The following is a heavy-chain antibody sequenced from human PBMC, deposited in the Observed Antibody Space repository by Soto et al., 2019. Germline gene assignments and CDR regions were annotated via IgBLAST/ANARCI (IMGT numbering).Heavy chain of an antibody. D-gene: IGHD4-17*01. CDR3: AKDRYGDYGGIDY. J-gene: IGHJ4*02. Sequence: VRQAPGKGLEWVSVITGSGGSTYYADSVKGRFTISRDTSKNTLFLQMNSLRAEDTAVYYCAKDRYGDYGGIDYWGQGTMVTVSS. V-gene: IGHV3-23*01. CDR2: ITGSGGST.